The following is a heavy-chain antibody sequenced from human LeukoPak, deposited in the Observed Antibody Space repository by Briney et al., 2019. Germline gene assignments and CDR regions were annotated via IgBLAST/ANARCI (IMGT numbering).Heavy chain of an antibody. CDR2: IYYSGST. CDR1: GGSISSSSCY. J-gene: IGHJ3*02. V-gene: IGHV4-39*01. Sequence: SETLSLTCTVSGGSISSSSCYWGWIRQPPGKGLEWIGTIYYSGSTYYSPSLKSRVAISVDTSKNQFSLKLSSVTAADTAVYYCANYCSSSSCHIRRAFDIWGQGTMVTVSS. CDR3: ANYCSSSSCHIRRAFDI. D-gene: IGHD2-2*02.